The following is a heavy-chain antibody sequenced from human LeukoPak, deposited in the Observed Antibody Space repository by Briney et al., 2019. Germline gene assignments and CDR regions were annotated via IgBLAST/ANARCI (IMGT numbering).Heavy chain of an antibody. Sequence: PGGSLRLSCAASGFTFSNAWMSWVRQAPGKGLEWVSAISGSGGSTYYADSVKGRFTISRDNSKNTLYLQMNSLRAEDTAVYYCAKGITNYYGSGSYSPSDYWGQGTLVTVSS. CDR2: ISGSGGST. D-gene: IGHD3-10*01. J-gene: IGHJ4*02. CDR1: GFTFSNAW. V-gene: IGHV3-23*01. CDR3: AKGITNYYGSGSYSPSDY.